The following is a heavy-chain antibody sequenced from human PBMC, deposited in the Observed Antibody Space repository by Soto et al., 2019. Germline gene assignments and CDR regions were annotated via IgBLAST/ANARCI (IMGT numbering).Heavy chain of an antibody. J-gene: IGHJ5*02. D-gene: IGHD6-13*01. CDR2: IWYDGSNK. CDR3: AREQVAAAVSFWFAP. V-gene: IGHV3-33*01. CDR1: GFTFSSYG. Sequence: GGSLRLSCAASGFTFSSYGMHWVRQAPGKGLEWVAVIWYDGSNKYYADSVKGRFTISRDNSKNTLYLQMNSLRAEDTAVYYCAREQVAAAVSFWFAPWGQGTLVTVSS.